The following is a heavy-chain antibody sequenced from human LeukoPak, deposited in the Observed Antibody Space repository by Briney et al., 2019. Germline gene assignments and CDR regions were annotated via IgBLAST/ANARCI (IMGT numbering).Heavy chain of an antibody. CDR3: TRSDGYGLVGI. CDR2: IYSSGST. V-gene: IGHV4-39*07. J-gene: IGHJ3*01. CDR1: GGSISSGGNY. D-gene: IGHD3-10*01. Sequence: PSETLSLTCTVSGGSISSGGNYWGWIRQPPGKTLEWIGSIYSSGSTYYNSSLKSRVIILIDTSKNHFSLTLSSVTAADTAVYYCTRSDGYGLVGIWGQGTMVTVSS.